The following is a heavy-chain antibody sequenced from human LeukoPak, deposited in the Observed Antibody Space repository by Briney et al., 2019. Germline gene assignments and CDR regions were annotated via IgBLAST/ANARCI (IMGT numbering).Heavy chain of an antibody. CDR3: AKGSVDTSYIDY. CDR1: GFSFSTHT. J-gene: IGHJ4*02. V-gene: IGHV3-23*01. CDR2: VSGSGDST. D-gene: IGHD3-10*01. Sequence: GGSLRLSCAASGFSFSTHTMNWVRQAPGRGLEWVSTVSGSGDSTHFADSVKGRFTISRDNSKNTLYLQMNRLRVEDTALYYCAKGSVDTSYIDYWGQGTLVTVSS.